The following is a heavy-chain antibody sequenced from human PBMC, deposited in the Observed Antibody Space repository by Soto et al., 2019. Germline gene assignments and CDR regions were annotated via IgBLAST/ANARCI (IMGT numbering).Heavy chain of an antibody. CDR1: GFTFSSYW. D-gene: IGHD6-13*01. CDR2: IKQNGSEK. Sequence: GGSLRLSCAASGFTFSSYWMNWVRQAPGKGLEWVANIKQNGSEKFYVDSVKGRFTISRDNAKNSLYLQMNYLRAEDTVVYYCARGRGAGSSWYFDNWGQGTLVTVSS. V-gene: IGHV3-7*05. J-gene: IGHJ4*02. CDR3: ARGRGAGSSWYFDN.